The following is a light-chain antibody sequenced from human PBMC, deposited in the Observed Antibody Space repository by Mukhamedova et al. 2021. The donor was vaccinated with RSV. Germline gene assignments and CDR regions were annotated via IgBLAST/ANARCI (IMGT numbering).Light chain of an antibody. Sequence: LMIYDVDKRPSGVPDRFSGPKSGNTASLTLSGLQTEDEADYYCCSYAGSDTYVIFGGGTELIVL. J-gene: IGLJ2*01. V-gene: IGLV2-11*01. CDR2: DVD. CDR3: CSYAGSDTYVI.